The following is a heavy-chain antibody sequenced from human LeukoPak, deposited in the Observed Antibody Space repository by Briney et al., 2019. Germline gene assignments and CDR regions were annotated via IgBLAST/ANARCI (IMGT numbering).Heavy chain of an antibody. CDR1: GFTFSSYA. V-gene: IGHV3-23*01. CDR3: ANRGRLAAASYYFDS. J-gene: IGHJ4*02. D-gene: IGHD6-25*01. CDR2: ISGNGANT. Sequence: HAGGSLRLSCAASGFTFSSYAMTWVRQAPGKELEWVSTISGNGANTYFADSVKGRFTISRDNSKNTLYLQMNSLRAEDTAIYFCANRGRLAAASYYFDSWGQGTLVTVSS.